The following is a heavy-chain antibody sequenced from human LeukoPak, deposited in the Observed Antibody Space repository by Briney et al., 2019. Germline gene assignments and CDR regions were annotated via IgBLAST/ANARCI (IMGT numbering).Heavy chain of an antibody. Sequence: ASVKVSCKASGYTFTVYYMHWVRQAPGQGLEWLGWINPNSGGTNYAQNFQGRVTMTRDTSISTAYMELSRLTSDDTAVYYCARDPDYSNFWSDYYPNWFDPWGQGTPVTVSS. CDR1: GYTFTVYY. V-gene: IGHV1-2*02. D-gene: IGHD3-3*01. CDR2: INPNSGGT. J-gene: IGHJ5*02. CDR3: ARDPDYSNFWSDYYPNWFDP.